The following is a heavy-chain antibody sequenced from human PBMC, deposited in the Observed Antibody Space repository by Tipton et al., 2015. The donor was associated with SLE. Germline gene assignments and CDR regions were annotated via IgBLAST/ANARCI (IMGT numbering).Heavy chain of an antibody. J-gene: IGHJ6*02. CDR3: ARDGISDYYYGMDV. CDR2: INPSGGST. Sequence: QSGAEVKKPGASVKVSCKASGYTFTSYGISWVRQAPGQGLEWMGIINPSGGSTSYAQKFQGRVTMTRDTSTSTVYMELSSLRSEDTAVYYCARDGISDYYYGMDVWGQGTTVTVSS. V-gene: IGHV1-46*01. CDR1: GYTFTSYG. D-gene: IGHD6-19*01.